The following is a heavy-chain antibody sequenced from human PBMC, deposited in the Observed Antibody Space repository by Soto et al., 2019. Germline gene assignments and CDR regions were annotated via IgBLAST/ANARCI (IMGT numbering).Heavy chain of an antibody. J-gene: IGHJ5*02. CDR1: GGSISSYY. V-gene: IGHV4-59*01. Sequence: SETLSLTCTVSGGSISSYYWSWIRQPPGKGLEWIGYIYYSGSTNYNPSLKSRVTISVDTSKNQFSLKLSSVTAADTAVYYCASVVMTHWFDPWGQGTLVTVSS. D-gene: IGHD3-22*01. CDR2: IYYSGST. CDR3: ASVVMTHWFDP.